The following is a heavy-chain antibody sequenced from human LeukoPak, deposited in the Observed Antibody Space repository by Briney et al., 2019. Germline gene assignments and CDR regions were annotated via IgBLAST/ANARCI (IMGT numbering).Heavy chain of an antibody. Sequence: GGSLRLSCEASGFTFSSHGMNWVRQTPGKGLEWVSGIGGSGASTYYADSVKGRFTISRDNSKNTLYLQMNSLRAEDTAVYYCAIFGSGSLHAFDIWGQGTMVTVSS. D-gene: IGHD1-26*01. CDR1: GFTFSSHG. CDR3: AIFGSGSLHAFDI. CDR2: IGGSGAST. J-gene: IGHJ3*02. V-gene: IGHV3-23*01.